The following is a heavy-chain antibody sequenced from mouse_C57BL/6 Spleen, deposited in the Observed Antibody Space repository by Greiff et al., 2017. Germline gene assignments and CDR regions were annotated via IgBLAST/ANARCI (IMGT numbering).Heavy chain of an antibody. J-gene: IGHJ3*01. CDR1: GFTFSSYT. D-gene: IGHD2-4*01. CDR3: ARPHYDYDVSWFAY. Sequence: EVKLVESGGGLVKPGGSLKLSCAASGFTFSSYTMSWVRQTPEKRLECVATISGGGGNTYYPDSVKGRFTISRDNAKNTLYLQMSSLRSEDTALYYCARPHYDYDVSWFAYWGQGTLVTVSA. V-gene: IGHV5-9*01. CDR2: ISGGGGNT.